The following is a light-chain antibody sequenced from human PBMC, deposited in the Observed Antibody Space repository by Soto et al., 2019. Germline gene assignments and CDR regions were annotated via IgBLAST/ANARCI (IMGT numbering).Light chain of an antibody. J-gene: IGKJ2*01. Sequence: EIVLTQSTGTLSLSPGERATLSCRASQSVTNGYLAWYQQKPGQAPRPLIHGASNRATGIPHRFIGSGSGADYSLTFSRLEHEDFAVYHCPQYCWSPATFGQGTKLEIK. V-gene: IGKV3-20*01. CDR3: PQYCWSPAT. CDR1: QSVTNGY. CDR2: GAS.